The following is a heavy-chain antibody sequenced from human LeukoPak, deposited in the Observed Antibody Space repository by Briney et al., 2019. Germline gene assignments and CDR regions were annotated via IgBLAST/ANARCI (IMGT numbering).Heavy chain of an antibody. Sequence: PGGPLRLSCAASGFTFSSYAMSWVRQAPGKGLEWVANIKQDGSEDYCVDSVKGRFTISRDNAKNSLYLHMNSLRAEDTAVYYCARAIAARHPRSYFDYWGQGTLVTVSS. D-gene: IGHD6-6*01. CDR2: IKQDGSED. CDR1: GFTFSSYA. CDR3: ARAIAARHPRSYFDY. J-gene: IGHJ4*02. V-gene: IGHV3-7*01.